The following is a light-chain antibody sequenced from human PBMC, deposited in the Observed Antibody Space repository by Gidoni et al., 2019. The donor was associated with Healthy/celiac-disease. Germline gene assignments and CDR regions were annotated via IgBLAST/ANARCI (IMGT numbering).Light chain of an antibody. V-gene: IGKV3-20*01. CDR3: QHLFT. Sequence: EIVLTQSPGTLSLSPGERATLSCRASQSVSSSYLAWYQQKPGQAPRLLSYGASSRATGIPDRFSGSGSGTDFTLTISRLEPEDFAVYYCQHLFTFGPGTKVDIK. CDR1: QSVSSSY. CDR2: GAS. J-gene: IGKJ3*01.